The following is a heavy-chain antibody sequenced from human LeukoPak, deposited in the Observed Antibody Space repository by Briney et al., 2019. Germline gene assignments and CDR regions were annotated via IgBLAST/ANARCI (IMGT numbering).Heavy chain of an antibody. CDR3: ARDNSPAATLLYYYYYYGMDV. CDR1: GFTFSSYW. D-gene: IGHD2/OR15-2a*01. V-gene: IGHV3-7*01. J-gene: IGHJ6*02. CDR2: IKQDGSGK. Sequence: PGGSLRLSCAASGFTFSSYWMSWVRQAPGKGLEWVANIKQDGSGKYHVDSVKGRFTISRDNAKNSLYLQMNSLRAEDTAVYYCARDNSPAATLLYYYYYYGMDVWGQGTTVTVSS.